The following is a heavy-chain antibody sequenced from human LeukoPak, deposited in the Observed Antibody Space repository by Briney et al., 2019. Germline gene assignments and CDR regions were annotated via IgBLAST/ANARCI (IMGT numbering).Heavy chain of an antibody. CDR2: IRSKANSYAT. Sequence: PGGSLKLSCAASGFTFSGSAMHWVRQASGKGLEWVGRIRSKANSYATAYAASVKGRFTISRDDSKNTAYLQMNSLKTEDTAVYYCTRQSAVAGYFDYWGQGTLVTVSS. CDR1: GFTFSGSA. CDR3: TRQSAVAGYFDY. J-gene: IGHJ4*02. V-gene: IGHV3-73*01. D-gene: IGHD6-19*01.